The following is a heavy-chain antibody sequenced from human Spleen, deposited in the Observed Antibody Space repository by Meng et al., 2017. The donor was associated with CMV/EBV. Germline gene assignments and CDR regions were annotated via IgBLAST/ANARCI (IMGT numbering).Heavy chain of an antibody. CDR3: ARENYYDFWSTYYYAFDV. D-gene: IGHD3-3*01. CDR2: ISHDGSSE. J-gene: IGHJ3*01. V-gene: IGHV3-30*09. CDR1: GFTFRDHA. Sequence: GGSLRLSCAASGFTFRDHAMHWVRQAPGEGLEWVAVISHDGSSEFYADSVKGRFAISRDNAKKKVSLQMNSLRADDTARYYCARENYYDFWSTYYYAFDVWGQGTMVTVSS.